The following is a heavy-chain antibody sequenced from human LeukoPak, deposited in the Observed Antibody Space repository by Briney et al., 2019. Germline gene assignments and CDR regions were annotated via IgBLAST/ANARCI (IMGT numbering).Heavy chain of an antibody. CDR1: GYRFATYW. CDR2: IYPDDSAT. V-gene: IGHV5-51*01. D-gene: IGHD4-17*01. J-gene: IGHJ4*02. Sequence: GESLKISCKGSGYRFATYWIGWVRQMPGQGLEWMGIIYPDDSATKYSPSFQGQVTISADKSIDTAYLQWSNLKASDTAMYYCAVRTAVTKLEPNPFDYWGQGTLVTVSS. CDR3: AVRTAVTKLEPNPFDY.